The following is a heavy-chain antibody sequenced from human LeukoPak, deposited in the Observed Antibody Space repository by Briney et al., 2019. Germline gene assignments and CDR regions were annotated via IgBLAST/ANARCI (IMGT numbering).Heavy chain of an antibody. Sequence: GGSLRLSCAASGFTFSDYYMSWIRQAPGKGLEWVSYISSSGSTIYYADSVKGRFTISRDNAKNSPYLQMNSLRAEDTAVYYCARDYRAGPDWGYYGMDVWGQGTTVTVSS. CDR1: GFTFSDYY. CDR3: ARDYRAGPDWGYYGMDV. CDR2: ISSSGSTI. D-gene: IGHD7-27*01. V-gene: IGHV3-11*01. J-gene: IGHJ6*02.